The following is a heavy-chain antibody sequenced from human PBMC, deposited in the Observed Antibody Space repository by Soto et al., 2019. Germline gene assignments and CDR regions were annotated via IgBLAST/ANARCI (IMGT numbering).Heavy chain of an antibody. D-gene: IGHD3-22*01. Sequence: PGGFLRLSCAASGFTFNSYAMSWVRQAPGKGLEWVSAISGSGDSTHYADSVKGRFTISRDNSKNTLYLQMNSLRAEDTALYHCARFYDSSGYLDSWGQGTLVTVSS. CDR3: ARFYDSSGYLDS. J-gene: IGHJ5*01. CDR2: ISGSGDST. CDR1: GFTFNSYA. V-gene: IGHV3-23*01.